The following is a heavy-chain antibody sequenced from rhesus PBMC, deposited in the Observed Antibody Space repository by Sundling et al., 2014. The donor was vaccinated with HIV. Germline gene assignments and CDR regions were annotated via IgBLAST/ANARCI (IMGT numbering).Heavy chain of an antibody. CDR2: IWYDGSKK. D-gene: IGHD5-42*01. Sequence: EVQLVESGGGLVQPGGSLRLSCAASGFIFSSYGMHWVRQAPGKGLEWVAVIWYDGSKKNYADSVKDRFTISRDNSKNMLYLQMNSLKLEDTAVYYCASRGDTVGIVVGDYWGQGVRVTVSS. J-gene: IGHJ4*01. CDR3: ASRGDTVGIVVGDY. V-gene: IGHV3-54*02. CDR1: GFIFSSYG.